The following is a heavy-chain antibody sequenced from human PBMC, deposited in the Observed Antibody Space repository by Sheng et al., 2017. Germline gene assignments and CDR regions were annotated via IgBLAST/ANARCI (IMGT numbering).Heavy chain of an antibody. CDR3: TTVVGYIHGWYVADY. V-gene: IGHV3-15*05. J-gene: IGHJ4*02. CDR1: GFTFSNAW. D-gene: IGHD6-19*01. CDR2: VKNKGDGGTT. Sequence: EVELVESGGGLAKPGESLRLSCAASGFTFSNAWMNWFRQAPGKGLEWIAHVKNKGDGGTTVYAATVKGRCTISRDDSRNTLTLQMHSLRTEDTAVYYCTTVVGYIHGWYVADYWGRGTLVTVSS.